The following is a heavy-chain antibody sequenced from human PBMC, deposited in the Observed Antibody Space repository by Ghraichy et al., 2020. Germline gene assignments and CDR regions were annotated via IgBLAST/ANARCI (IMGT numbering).Heavy chain of an antibody. D-gene: IGHD2-8*02. CDR2: ISGYNGNA. CDR1: GYTFTSYD. CDR3: ARHLVVRYPYTFDI. J-gene: IGHJ3*02. Sequence: ASVKVSCKASGYTFTSYDISWVRQAPGQGLEWMGWISGYNGNANYAQKFQGRVTMTTDTSTSTAYMELRSLRSDDTAVYYCARHLVVRYPYTFDIWGQGTLVTVSS. V-gene: IGHV1-18*04.